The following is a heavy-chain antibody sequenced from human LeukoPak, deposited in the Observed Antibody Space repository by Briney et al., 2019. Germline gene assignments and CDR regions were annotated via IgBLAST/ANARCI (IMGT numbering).Heavy chain of an antibody. V-gene: IGHV4-59*01. Sequence: SETLSLTCTVSGGSISSYYWSWLRQPPGKGLEWIGYIYYSGSTNYNPSLKSRVTISVDTSKNQFSLKLSSVTAADTAVYYCARGGTYYDFWSGYRDAFDIWGQGTMVTVSS. CDR1: GGSISSYY. CDR2: IYYSGST. CDR3: ARGGTYYDFWSGYRDAFDI. D-gene: IGHD3-3*01. J-gene: IGHJ3*02.